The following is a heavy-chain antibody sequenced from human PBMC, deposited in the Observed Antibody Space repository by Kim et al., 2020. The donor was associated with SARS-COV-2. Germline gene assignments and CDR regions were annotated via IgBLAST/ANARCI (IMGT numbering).Heavy chain of an antibody. CDR1: GFTFSSYA. CDR2: VSGSGGST. V-gene: IGHV3-23*01. CDR3: AKWSYYDSSGYYTSGDYFDY. D-gene: IGHD3-22*01. J-gene: IGHJ4*02. Sequence: GGSLRLSCAASGFTFSSYAISWVRQAPGKGLEWVSTVSGSGGSTYYADSVKGRFTISRDNSKNTLYLQMNSLRAEDTAVYYCAKWSYYDSSGYYTSGDYFDYWGQGTLVTVSS.